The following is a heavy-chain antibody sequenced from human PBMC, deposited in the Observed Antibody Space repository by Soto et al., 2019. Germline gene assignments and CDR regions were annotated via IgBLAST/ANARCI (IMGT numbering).Heavy chain of an antibody. D-gene: IGHD2-2*01. J-gene: IGHJ4*02. CDR3: TQDCSTSCYQTILSPDTGGIDY. V-gene: IGHV3-15*01. CDR1: GFTFSNAW. CDR2: IKSKTDGGTT. Sequence: EVQLVESGGGLVKPGGSLRLSCAASGFTFSNAWMSWVRQAPGKGLEWVGRIKSKTDGGTTDYAAPVKGRFTISRDDSKNTLYLQMNSLKTEDTAVYYCTQDCSTSCYQTILSPDTGGIDYWGQGTLVTVSS.